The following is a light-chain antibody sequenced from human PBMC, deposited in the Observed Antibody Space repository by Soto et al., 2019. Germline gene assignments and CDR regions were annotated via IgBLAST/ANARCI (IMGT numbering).Light chain of an antibody. CDR2: DAS. J-gene: IGKJ5*01. CDR1: QSVSSY. Sequence: EIVLTQSPATLSLSPGERATLSCRASQSVSSYLAWYQQKPGQAPRLLIYDASNSATGIPARFSGSGSETDFPLTISSLEPEDFAVYYCQQRSNWPPITFGQGTRLEIK. V-gene: IGKV3-11*01. CDR3: QQRSNWPPIT.